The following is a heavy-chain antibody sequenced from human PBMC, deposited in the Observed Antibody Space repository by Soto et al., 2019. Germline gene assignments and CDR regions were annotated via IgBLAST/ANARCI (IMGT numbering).Heavy chain of an antibody. J-gene: IGHJ5*02. CDR1: GITSTTYA. CDR3: ARAISGYVT. Sequence: QVQLVQSGAEVKKPGASVKVSCKASGITSTTYAIHWVRQAPGQGLEWMGWINTGNGNTRYSQTFLGRVSLTTDTSTSTASMDLSSLTSEDTAVYYCARAISGYVTWGQGTLITVSS. CDR2: INTGNGNT. V-gene: IGHV1-3*04. D-gene: IGHD5-12*01.